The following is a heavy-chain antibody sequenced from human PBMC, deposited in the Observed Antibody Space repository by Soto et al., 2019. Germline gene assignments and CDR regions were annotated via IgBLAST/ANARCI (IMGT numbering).Heavy chain of an antibody. CDR3: AKGFFCSGGSCYHAARTYYYYYYMDV. V-gene: IGHV3-23*01. Sequence: PGGSLRLSCAASGFTFSSYAMSWVRQAPGKGLDWVSAISGSGGSTYCADSVKGRFTISRDNSKNTLYLQMNSLRAEDTAVYYCAKGFFCSGGSCYHAARTYYYYYYMDVWGKGTTVTVSS. CDR2: ISGSGGST. D-gene: IGHD2-15*01. CDR1: GFTFSSYA. J-gene: IGHJ6*03.